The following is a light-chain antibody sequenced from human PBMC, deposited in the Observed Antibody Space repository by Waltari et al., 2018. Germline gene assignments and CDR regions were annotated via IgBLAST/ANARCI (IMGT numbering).Light chain of an antibody. J-gene: IGLJ3*02. Sequence: SDLTQPSSGSVSPGRPPRTPYSGGIVPTKKPRWFQQKPGRAPLLLIYQDTERPLGIPERFSGSISGTTITLTITGAQFEDEADYHCFSAADDFWVFGGGTKLTVL. V-gene: IGLV3-27*01. CDR2: QDT. CDR1: IVPTKK. CDR3: FSAADDFWV.